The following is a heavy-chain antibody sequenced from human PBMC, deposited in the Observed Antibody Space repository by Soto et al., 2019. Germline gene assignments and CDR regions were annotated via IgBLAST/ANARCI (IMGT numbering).Heavy chain of an antibody. D-gene: IGHD4-17*01. Sequence: PSGPLSLTGTVSCDSIASSGYYWGWIRQPPGEGLEWIVSIYYSGVTCYNPCLKVRFTRSGDTSKNQFSLKLSSVTAADTAVYYCAFATTVTTFDYWGQGTLVTVSS. CDR3: AFATTVTTFDY. V-gene: IGHV4-39*01. CDR2: IYYSGVT. J-gene: IGHJ4*02. CDR1: CDSIASSGYY.